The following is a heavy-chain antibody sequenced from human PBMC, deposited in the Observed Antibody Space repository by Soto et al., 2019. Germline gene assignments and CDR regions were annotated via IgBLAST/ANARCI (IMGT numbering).Heavy chain of an antibody. V-gene: IGHV1-69*13. CDR2: IIPIFGTA. Sequence: SVKVSCKASGGTFSSYAISWVRQAPGQGLEWMGGIIPIFGTANYAQKFQGRVTITADESTSTAYMELSSLRSEDTAVYYCARDYDILTGYPQDYYYYGMDVWGQGTTVTVSS. J-gene: IGHJ6*02. CDR3: ARDYDILTGYPQDYYYYGMDV. D-gene: IGHD3-9*01. CDR1: GGTFSSYA.